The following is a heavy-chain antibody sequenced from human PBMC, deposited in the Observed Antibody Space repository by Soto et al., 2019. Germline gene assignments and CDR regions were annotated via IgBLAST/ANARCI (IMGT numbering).Heavy chain of an antibody. CDR3: ARGGHGDYVEAASLN. CDR2: MNPNSGNT. Sequence: ASVKVSCKASGYTFTSYAMHWVRQAPGQRLEWMGWMNPNSGNTGYAQKFQGRVTMTRNTSISTAYMELSSLRSEDTAVYYCARGGHGDYVEAASLNWGQGTLVTVSS. D-gene: IGHD4-17*01. J-gene: IGHJ4*02. CDR1: GYTFTSYA. V-gene: IGHV1-8*02.